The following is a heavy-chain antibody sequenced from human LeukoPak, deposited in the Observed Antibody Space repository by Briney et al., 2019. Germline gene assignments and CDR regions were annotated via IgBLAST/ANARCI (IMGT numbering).Heavy chain of an antibody. V-gene: IGHV5-51*01. CDR3: ARGSGNYFDY. J-gene: IGHJ4*02. CDR2: IYPGDSDT. CDR1: ESSFSNYW. Sequence: GESLKISCKCSESSFSNYWIGWVRQMPGKGLEWMGIIYPGDSDTRYSPSFQGQVTISADKSISTAYLQWSSLKASDTAIYYCARGSGNYFDYWGQGTLVTVSS. D-gene: IGHD3-10*01.